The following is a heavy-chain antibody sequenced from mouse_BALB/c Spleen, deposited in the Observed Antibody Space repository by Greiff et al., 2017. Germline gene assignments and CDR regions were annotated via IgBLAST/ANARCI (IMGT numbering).Heavy chain of an antibody. V-gene: IGHV5-6-5*01. D-gene: IGHD1-1*01. CDR1: GFTFSSYA. CDR3: ARDYDGSSHWYFDV. CDR2: ISSGGST. Sequence: EVQVVESGGGLVKPGGSLKLSCAASGFTFSSYAMSWVRQTPEKRLEWVASISSGGSTYYPDSVKGRFTISRDNARNILYLQMSSLRSEDTAMYYCARDYDGSSHWYFDVWGAGTTVTVSS. J-gene: IGHJ1*01.